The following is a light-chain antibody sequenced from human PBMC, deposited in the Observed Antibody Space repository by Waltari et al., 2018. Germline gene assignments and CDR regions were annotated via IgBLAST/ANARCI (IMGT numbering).Light chain of an antibody. CDR1: ALPKQY. CDR3: QSTNSSSTWV. V-gene: IGLV3-25*03. J-gene: IGLJ3*02. Sequence: SYELTQPPSVSVSPGQTARITCSGDALPKQYAYWSQQKPGQAPVLVIYKDIERPAGIPGRFSGARSVTTVTLTIGGVQAEDEADYYCQSTNSSSTWVFGGGTKLTVL. CDR2: KDI.